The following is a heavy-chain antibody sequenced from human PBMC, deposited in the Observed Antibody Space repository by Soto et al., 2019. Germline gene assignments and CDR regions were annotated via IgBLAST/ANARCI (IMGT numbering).Heavy chain of an antibody. CDR1: GGSFSGYY. J-gene: IGHJ5*02. V-gene: IGHV4-34*01. CDR2: INHSGST. D-gene: IGHD2-2*01. CDR3: ARARRSNQLPTRRWFDP. Sequence: QVQLQQWGAGLLKPSETLSLTYAVYGGSFSGYYWSWIRQPPGKGLEWIGEINHSGSTNYNPSLKSRVTISVDTSKNQFSLKLSSVTAADTAVYYCARARRSNQLPTRRWFDPWGQGTLVTVSS.